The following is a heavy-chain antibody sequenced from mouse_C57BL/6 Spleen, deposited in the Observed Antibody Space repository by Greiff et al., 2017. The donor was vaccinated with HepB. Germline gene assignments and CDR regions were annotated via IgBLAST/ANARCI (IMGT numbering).Heavy chain of an antibody. Sequence: EVHLVESGEGLVKPGGSLKLSCAASGFTFSSYAMSWVRQTPEKRLEWVAYISSGGDYIYYADTVKGRFTISRDNARNTLYLQMSSLKSEDTAMYYCTRGGYGSSWIDYWGQGTTLTVSS. J-gene: IGHJ2*01. D-gene: IGHD1-1*01. CDR2: ISSGGDYI. CDR3: TRGGYGSSWIDY. V-gene: IGHV5-9-1*02. CDR1: GFTFSSYA.